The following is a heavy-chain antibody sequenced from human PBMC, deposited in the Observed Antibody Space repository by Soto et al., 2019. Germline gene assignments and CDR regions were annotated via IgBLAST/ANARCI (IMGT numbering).Heavy chain of an antibody. V-gene: IGHV3-49*03. Sequence: EVQLVESGGGLVQPGRSLRLSCTASGFTFGDYAMSWFRQAPGKGLEWVGFIRSKAYGGTTEYAASVKGRFTISRDDSKSIAYLQMNSLKTEDTAVYYCTRDGGKRGYYYMDVWGKGTTVTVSS. J-gene: IGHJ6*03. CDR1: GFTFGDYA. CDR2: IRSKAYGGTT. CDR3: TRDGGKRGYYYMDV. D-gene: IGHD3-16*01.